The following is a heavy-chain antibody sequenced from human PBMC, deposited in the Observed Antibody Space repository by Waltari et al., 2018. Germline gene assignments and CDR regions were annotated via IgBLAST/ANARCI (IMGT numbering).Heavy chain of an antibody. V-gene: IGHV4-34*01. Sequence: QVQLQQWGAGLLKPSETLSLTCAVYGGSFSGYYWSWIRQPPGKGLEWIGEINHSGSTNYDQSLKSRITISVYTYKNQCSLNLRSVTAADMAVYYCAAGEIVVVPAARKGWLDPWGQGTLVTVSS. CDR1: GGSFSGYY. CDR2: INHSGST. J-gene: IGHJ5*02. CDR3: AAGEIVVVPAARKGWLDP. D-gene: IGHD2-2*01.